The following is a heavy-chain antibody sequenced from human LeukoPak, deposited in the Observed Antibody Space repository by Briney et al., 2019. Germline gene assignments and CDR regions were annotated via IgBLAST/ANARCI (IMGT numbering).Heavy chain of an antibody. CDR1: GFTFSYYP. CDR2: ISGTGSST. D-gene: IGHD6-19*01. CDR3: VKRVAGLNYFDY. Sequence: QHWGSLRLSCSATGFTFSYYPIHWVRQAPGKGLEYVSAISGTGSSTYYADSVKGRFTISRDNSKNTVILQMSSLRAEDTAVYYCVKRVAGLNYFDYWGQGSLVTVSS. J-gene: IGHJ4*02. V-gene: IGHV3-64D*06.